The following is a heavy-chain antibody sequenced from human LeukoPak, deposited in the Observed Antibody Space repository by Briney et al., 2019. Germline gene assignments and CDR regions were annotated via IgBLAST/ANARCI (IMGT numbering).Heavy chain of an antibody. J-gene: IGHJ4*02. D-gene: IGHD3-9*01. CDR3: AGLRYFDWLLSGGVY. CDR2: VYYNGIT. CDR1: GVSINTYF. V-gene: IGHV4-59*08. Sequence: SETLSLTCTVSGVSINTYFWSWIRQPPGKGLEWIGYVYYNGITNYNPSLKSRVSMSVDTSKNQFSLKLSSVTAADTAVYYCAGLRYFDWLLSGGVYWGQGTLVTVSS.